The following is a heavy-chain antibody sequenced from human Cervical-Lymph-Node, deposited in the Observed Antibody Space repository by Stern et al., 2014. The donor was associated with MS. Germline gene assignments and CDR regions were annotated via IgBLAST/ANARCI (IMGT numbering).Heavy chain of an antibody. J-gene: IGHJ4*02. CDR2: IIPIFGTT. Sequence: QVQLVQSGAEVKKPGSSVKVSCKTSGDTFSSSGISWVRQAPGQGLEWMGVIIPIFGTTHYAQRFQGRVTITADKVTNTVYMELTSLRFEDTAVYYCARDLGVGPTAYWGQGTLVTVSS. V-gene: IGHV1-69*06. CDR3: ARDLGVGPTAY. CDR1: GDTFSSSG. D-gene: IGHD1-26*01.